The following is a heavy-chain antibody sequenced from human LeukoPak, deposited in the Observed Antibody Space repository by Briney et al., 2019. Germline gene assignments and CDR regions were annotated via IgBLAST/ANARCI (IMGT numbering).Heavy chain of an antibody. Sequence: PGGSLRLSCAASGFTFSSYAMTWVRQAPGTGLEWVSAISDSGGSTYYADSAKGRFTISRDNSKNTLYLQMNSLSAEDTAVYYCAKTGGSGSSPYNYYYMDVWGKGTTVTVSS. CDR3: AKTGGSGSSPYNYYYMDV. V-gene: IGHV3-23*01. J-gene: IGHJ6*03. D-gene: IGHD3-10*01. CDR1: GFTFSSYA. CDR2: ISDSGGST.